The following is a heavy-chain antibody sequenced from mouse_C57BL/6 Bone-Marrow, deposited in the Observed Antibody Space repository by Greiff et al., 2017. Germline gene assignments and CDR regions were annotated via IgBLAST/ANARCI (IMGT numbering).Heavy chain of an antibody. CDR2: ISYDGSN. CDR3: ARSGAYDYGNAMDD. D-gene: IGHD2-4*01. J-gene: IGHJ4*01. Sequence: EVQLQQSGPGLVKPSQSLSLTCSVTGYSITSGYYWYWIRQLPGNQLEWMGYISYDGSNNYNPPLNNLISITRDTSKKQFFLKLNSVNTEDTATNDCARSGAYDYGNAMDDWGQGTSVTVSS. V-gene: IGHV3-6*01. CDR1: GYSITSGYY.